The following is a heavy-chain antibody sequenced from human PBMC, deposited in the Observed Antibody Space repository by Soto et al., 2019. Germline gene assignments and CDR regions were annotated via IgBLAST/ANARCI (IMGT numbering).Heavy chain of an antibody. CDR1: GGSISSNNW. J-gene: IGHJ3*02. CDR2: IYYSGST. D-gene: IGHD2-8*01. CDR3: ARFGYCTNGVCYGNAFDI. Sequence: SETLSLTCAVSGGSISSNNWWSWVRQPPGKGLEWIGYIYYSGSTNYNPSLKSRVTISVDTSKNQFSLKLSSVTAADTAVYYCARFGYCTNGVCYGNAFDIWGQGTMVTVSS. V-gene: IGHV4-4*02.